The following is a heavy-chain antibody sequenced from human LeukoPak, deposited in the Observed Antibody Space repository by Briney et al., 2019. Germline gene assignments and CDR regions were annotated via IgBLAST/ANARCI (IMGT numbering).Heavy chain of an antibody. J-gene: IGHJ5*02. D-gene: IGHD2-2*01. Sequence: PSETLSLTCTVSGDSISSGSYYWSWIRQPPGKGLEWIGEINHSGSTNYNPSLKSRVTISVGTSKNQFSLKLSSVTAADTAVYYCARHASRGVNGWFDPWGQGTLVTVSS. CDR3: ARHASRGVNGWFDP. CDR1: GDSISSGSYY. CDR2: INHSGST. V-gene: IGHV4-39*01.